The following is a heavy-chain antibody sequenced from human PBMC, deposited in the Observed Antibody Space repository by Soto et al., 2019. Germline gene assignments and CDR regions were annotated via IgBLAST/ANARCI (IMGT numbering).Heavy chain of an antibody. D-gene: IGHD6-19*01. V-gene: IGHV3-23*01. Sequence: GGSLRLSCAASGFTFSSYAMSWVRQAPGKGLEWVSAISGSGGSTYYADSVKGRFTISRDNSKNTLYLQMNSLRAEDTAVYYCAKCSDSSGWSYRTLWYFDLWGRGTLVTVSS. J-gene: IGHJ2*01. CDR2: ISGSGGST. CDR3: AKCSDSSGWSYRTLWYFDL. CDR1: GFTFSSYA.